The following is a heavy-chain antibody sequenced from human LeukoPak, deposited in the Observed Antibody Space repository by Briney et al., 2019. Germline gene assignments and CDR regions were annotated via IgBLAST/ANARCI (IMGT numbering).Heavy chain of an antibody. CDR2: ISYDGSNK. CDR3: ATKFDP. V-gene: IGHV3-30*03. J-gene: IGHJ5*02. Sequence: PGRSLRLSCTASGFTFSSYGMHWVRQAPGKGLEWVAVISYDGSNKYYADSVKGRFTISRDNSKNTLYVQMNSLRAEDTAVYYCATKFDPWGQGTLVTVSS. CDR1: GFTFSSYG.